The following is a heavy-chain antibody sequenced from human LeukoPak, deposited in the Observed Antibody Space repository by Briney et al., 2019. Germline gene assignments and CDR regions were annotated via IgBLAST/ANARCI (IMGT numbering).Heavy chain of an antibody. CDR2: IYSSGST. CDR1: GGSISDYY. V-gene: IGHV4-4*07. CDR3: ARDFPPGSGRYFYEGMDV. J-gene: IGHJ6*02. Sequence: SETLSLTCTVSGGSISDYYWSWIRQPAGKGLEWIGHIYSSGSTYYNPSLRSRVTMSVDMSKNQFSLKLSSVTAADTAVYYCARDFPPGSGRYFYEGMDVWGQGTTVTVSS. D-gene: IGHD2-15*01.